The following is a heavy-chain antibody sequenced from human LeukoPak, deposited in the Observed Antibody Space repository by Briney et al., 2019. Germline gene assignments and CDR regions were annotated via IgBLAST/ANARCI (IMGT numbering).Heavy chain of an antibody. Sequence: PSETLSLTCTVSGYSISSGYYWGWIRQPPGKGLEWIGSIYHSGSTYYNPSLKSRVTISVDTSKNQFSLKLSSVTAADTAVYYCARDSSDSSSWLSDYRGQGTLVTVSS. CDR1: GYSISSGYY. D-gene: IGHD6-13*01. CDR3: ARDSSDSSSWLSDY. V-gene: IGHV4-38-2*02. CDR2: IYHSGST. J-gene: IGHJ4*02.